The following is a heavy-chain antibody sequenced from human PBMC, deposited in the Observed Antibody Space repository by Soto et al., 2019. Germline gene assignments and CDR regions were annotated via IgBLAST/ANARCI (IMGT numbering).Heavy chain of an antibody. J-gene: IGHJ4*02. V-gene: IGHV3-30*03. CDR1: GFSFSSYA. CDR3: ARGLAYVDFWRGLEC. Sequence: QVQLVESGGGVVQPGRSLRLSCAASGFSFSSYAMHWVRQAPGKGLEWVAIISHDGNIKRYADFVEGRFIVFRDNSNNSRVLQVERLKPDDTAVYYCARGLAYVDFWRGLECWGQGALGIVAS. CDR2: ISHDGNIK. D-gene: IGHD3-3*01.